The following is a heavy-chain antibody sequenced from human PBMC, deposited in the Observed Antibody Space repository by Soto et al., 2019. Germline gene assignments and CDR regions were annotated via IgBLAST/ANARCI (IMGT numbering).Heavy chain of an antibody. J-gene: IGHJ5*02. CDR2: INAGNGNT. V-gene: IGHV1-3*01. CDR3: ATVAARPGWFDP. CDR1: GYTFTSYA. Sequence: ASVNVSCKASGYTFTSYAMHWVRQAPGQRLEWMGWINAGNGNTKYSQKFQGRVTITRDTSASTAYMELSSLRSEDTAVYYCATVAARPGWFDPWGQGTLV. D-gene: IGHD6-6*01.